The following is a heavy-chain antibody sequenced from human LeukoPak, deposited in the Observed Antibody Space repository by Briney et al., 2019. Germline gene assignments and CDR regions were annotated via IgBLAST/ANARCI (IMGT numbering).Heavy chain of an antibody. CDR3: ARNKGGSGSYYNPHFDY. CDR2: INHSGST. Sequence: SETLSLTCAVYGGPFSGYYWSWIRQPPGKGLEWIGEINHSGSTNYNPSLKSRVTISVEASKNQFSLKLRSVTAADTAVYYCARNKGGSGSYYNPHFDYWGQGTLVTVSS. V-gene: IGHV4-34*01. CDR1: GGPFSGYY. D-gene: IGHD3-10*01. J-gene: IGHJ4*02.